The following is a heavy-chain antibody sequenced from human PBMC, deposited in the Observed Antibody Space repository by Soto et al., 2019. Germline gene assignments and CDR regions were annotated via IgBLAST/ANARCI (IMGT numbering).Heavy chain of an antibody. Sequence: ASVKVSCKVSGYTLTELSMHWVRQAPGKGLEWMGGFDPEDGETIYAQKFQGRVTMTEDTSTDTAYMELSSLRSEDTAVYYCATSILGVDENYYYYYGMDVWGQGTTVTVS. CDR1: GYTLTELS. D-gene: IGHD1-26*01. V-gene: IGHV1-24*01. J-gene: IGHJ6*02. CDR2: FDPEDGET. CDR3: ATSILGVDENYYYYYGMDV.